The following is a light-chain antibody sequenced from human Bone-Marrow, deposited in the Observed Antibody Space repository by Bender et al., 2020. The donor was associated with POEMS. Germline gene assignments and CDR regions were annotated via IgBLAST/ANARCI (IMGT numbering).Light chain of an antibody. V-gene: IGLV1-47*01. Sequence: QSVLTQPPSASGTPGQRVTISCSGSSSNIGNNYVYWYQHLPGAAPKLLVYRNNQRPSGVPDRFSGSKSGTSASLAISGLRSEDEGDYYCAAWDESLSGWVFGGRTKLAV. CDR3: AAWDESLSGWV. CDR2: RNN. CDR1: SSNIGNNY. J-gene: IGLJ3*02.